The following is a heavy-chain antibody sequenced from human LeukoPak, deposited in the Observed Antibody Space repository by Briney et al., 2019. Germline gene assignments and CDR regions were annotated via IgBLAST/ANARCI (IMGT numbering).Heavy chain of an antibody. V-gene: IGHV4-39*01. D-gene: IGHD1-26*01. Sequence: SETQSLTCTVSGGSISSSSYYWGWIRQPPGTGLEWIGSIYYSGSTYYNPSLKSRVTISVDTSKNQFSLKLSSVTAADTAVYYCARLRGSYYNRYFDYWGQGTLVTFSS. CDR1: GGSISSSSYY. CDR3: ARLRGSYYNRYFDY. J-gene: IGHJ4*02. CDR2: IYYSGST.